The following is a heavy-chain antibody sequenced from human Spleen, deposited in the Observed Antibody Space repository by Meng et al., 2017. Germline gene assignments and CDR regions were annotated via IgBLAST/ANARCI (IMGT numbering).Heavy chain of an antibody. D-gene: IGHD6-13*01. CDR3: AKVASTKRITAGCWFDP. Sequence: SETLSLTCGVSLYSISSGYSWGWIRQPPGKGLEWIGNFYHTGSTYYNPSLESRVTMSLDTSKHQFSLKLTSVTAADTAVYYCAKVASTKRITAGCWFDPWGQGTLVTVSS. V-gene: IGHV4-38-2*01. J-gene: IGHJ5*02. CDR2: FYHTGST. CDR1: LYSISSGYS.